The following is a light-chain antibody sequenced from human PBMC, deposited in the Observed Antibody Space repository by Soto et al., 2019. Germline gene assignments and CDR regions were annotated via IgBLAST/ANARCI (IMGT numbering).Light chain of an antibody. CDR1: QSVGSS. V-gene: IGKV3-15*01. J-gene: IGKJ5*01. Sequence: EIVMTQSPATLSVSPGERATLSCRASQSVGSSLAWYQQKPGRAPRLLIYGASTRATGIPARFSGSGSGTEFTLTISSLQSEDFAVYYCQQYGSSSITFGQGTRLEIK. CDR3: QQYGSSSIT. CDR2: GAS.